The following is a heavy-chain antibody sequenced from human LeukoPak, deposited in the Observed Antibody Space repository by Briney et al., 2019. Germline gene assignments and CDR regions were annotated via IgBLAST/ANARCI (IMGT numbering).Heavy chain of an antibody. CDR2: INHSGST. J-gene: IGHJ6*02. V-gene: IGHV4-34*01. Sequence: PSETLSLTCAVYGGSFSGYYWSWIRQPPGKGLEWIGEINHSGSTNYNPSLKRRVTISVDTSKNQFSLKLSSVTAADTAVYYCASQSSGWSGMDVWGQGTTVTVSS. D-gene: IGHD6-19*01. CDR1: GGSFSGYY. CDR3: ASQSSGWSGMDV.